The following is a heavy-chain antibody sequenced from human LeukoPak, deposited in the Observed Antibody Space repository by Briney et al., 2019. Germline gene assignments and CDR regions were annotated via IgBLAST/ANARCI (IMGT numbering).Heavy chain of an antibody. D-gene: IGHD6-19*01. V-gene: IGHV3-23*01. CDR1: GFTFSSYA. Sequence: PGGSLRLSCAASGFTFSSYAMSWVRQAPGKGLEWVSAISGSGGSTYYADSVKGRFTISRDNSKNTLYLQMNSLRAEDTAVYYCAKELRQWLALLAYYYYGMDVWGQGTTVTVSS. CDR3: AKELRQWLALLAYYYYGMDV. CDR2: ISGSGGST. J-gene: IGHJ6*02.